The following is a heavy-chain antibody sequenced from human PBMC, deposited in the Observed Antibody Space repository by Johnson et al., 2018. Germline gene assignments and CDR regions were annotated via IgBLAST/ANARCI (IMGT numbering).Heavy chain of an antibody. CDR2: IYYSGST. Sequence: QVQLRQWGPGLVKPSETLSLTCSVSGGSMRSYAWSWVRQVPGKGLEWIGYIYYSGSTDYNPSLKSRVTISKDTSKNQFSLRLYSVTEADTAVYFCARGSGYCSHFDQWGQGTLVTVSS. D-gene: IGHD3-3*01. CDR3: ARGSGYCSHFDQ. CDR1: GGSMRSYA. V-gene: IGHV4-59*01. J-gene: IGHJ4*02.